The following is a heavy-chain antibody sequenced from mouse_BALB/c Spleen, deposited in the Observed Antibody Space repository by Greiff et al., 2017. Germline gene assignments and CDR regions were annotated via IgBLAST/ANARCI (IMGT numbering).Heavy chain of an antibody. CDR1: GFTFSSFG. J-gene: IGHJ3*01. V-gene: IGHV5-17*02. CDR3: ARYGLRSTFAY. Sequence: DVHLVESGGGLVQPGGSRKLSCAASGFTFSSFGMHWVRQAPEKGLEWVAYISSGSSTIYYADTVKGRFTISRDNPKNTLFLQMTSLRSEDTAMYYCARYGLRSTFAYWGQGTLVTVSA. D-gene: IGHD1-1*01. CDR2: ISSGSSTI.